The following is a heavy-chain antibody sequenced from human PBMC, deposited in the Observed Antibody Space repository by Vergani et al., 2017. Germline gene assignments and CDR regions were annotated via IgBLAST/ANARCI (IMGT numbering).Heavy chain of an antibody. V-gene: IGHV4-39*01. D-gene: IGHD6-19*01. CDR3: ARHSTVEWLVKLGWIDP. J-gene: IGHJ5*02. CDR1: GASIRSSNYY. Sequence: QLQLQESGPGLVKPSATLSLTCSVSGASIRSSNYYWGWIRQPPGKGLEWIASIYYSGSTYYNPSLKSRVTIDTSKNQFPLKLSSVTAADTAVYFCARHSTVEWLVKLGWIDPWGQGILVTVSS. CDR2: IYYSGST.